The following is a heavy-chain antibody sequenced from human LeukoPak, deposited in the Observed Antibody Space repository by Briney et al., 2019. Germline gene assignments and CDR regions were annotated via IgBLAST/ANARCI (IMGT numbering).Heavy chain of an antibody. CDR3: ASTYYDILTGYSPFQH. J-gene: IGHJ1*01. D-gene: IGHD3-9*01. CDR2: IYYSGST. CDR1: GGSFSGYY. Sequence: SETLSLTCAVYGGSFSGYYWSWIRQHPGKGLEWIGYIYYSGSTYYNPSLKSRVTISVDTSKNQFSLKLSSVTAADTAVYYCASTYYDILTGYSPFQHWGQGTLVTVSS. V-gene: IGHV4-31*11.